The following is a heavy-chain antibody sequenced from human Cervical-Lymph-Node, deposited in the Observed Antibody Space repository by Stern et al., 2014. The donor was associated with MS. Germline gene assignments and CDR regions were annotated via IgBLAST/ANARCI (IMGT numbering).Heavy chain of an antibody. J-gene: IGHJ4*02. CDR2: ISSTGNNQ. CDR3: AKSPY. Sequence: VQLVESGGDVVQPGRSLRLSCAASGFNFNNYGMHWVRQGPGKGLEWVATISSTGNNQYYADSVKGRFAISRDKSRNSVHLEMSSLRPEDTAVYYCAKSPYWGQGTLVSVST. V-gene: IGHV3-30*18. CDR1: GFNFNNYG.